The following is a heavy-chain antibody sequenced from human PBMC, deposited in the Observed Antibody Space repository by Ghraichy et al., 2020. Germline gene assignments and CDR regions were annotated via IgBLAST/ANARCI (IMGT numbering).Heavy chain of an antibody. Sequence: GGSLRLSCAASRFTFSSYGMHWVRQAPGKGLEWVAFIRYDGSNKNYADSVKGRFTISRDNSKNTLFLQMNSLRGEDTAIYYCAKDKQWELLGDYWGQGTLVTVSS. CDR3: AKDKQWELLGDY. D-gene: IGHD1-26*01. V-gene: IGHV3-30*02. CDR2: IRYDGSNK. J-gene: IGHJ4*02. CDR1: RFTFSSYG.